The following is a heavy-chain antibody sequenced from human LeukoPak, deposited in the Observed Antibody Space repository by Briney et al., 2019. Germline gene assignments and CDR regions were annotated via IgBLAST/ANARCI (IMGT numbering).Heavy chain of an antibody. CDR3: TKAKYYYDSSGYYSFDY. CDR2: ISGSGGST. CDR1: GFTFSSYA. V-gene: IGHV3-23*01. D-gene: IGHD3-22*01. Sequence: GGSLRLSCAASGFTFSSYAMSWVRQAPGKGLEWVSAISGSGGSTYYADSVKGRFTISRDNSKNTLYLQMNSLRAEDTAVYYCTKAKYYYDSSGYYSFDYWGQGTLVTVSS. J-gene: IGHJ4*02.